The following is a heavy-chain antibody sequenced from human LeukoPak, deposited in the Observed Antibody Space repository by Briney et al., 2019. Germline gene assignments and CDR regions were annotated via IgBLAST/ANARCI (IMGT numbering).Heavy chain of an antibody. J-gene: IGHJ4*02. CDR3: AGEFGY. V-gene: IGHV3-21*01. CDR2: ISSSSSYI. Sequence: GGSLRLSCAASGFTFSSYSMNWVRQAPGKGLEWVSSISSSSSYIYYAVSVKGRFTISRDNAKNSLYLQMNSLRAEDTAVYYCAGEFGYWGQGTLVTVSS. CDR1: GFTFSSYS.